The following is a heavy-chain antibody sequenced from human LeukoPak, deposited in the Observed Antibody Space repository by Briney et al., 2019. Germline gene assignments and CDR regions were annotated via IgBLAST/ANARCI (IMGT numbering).Heavy chain of an antibody. Sequence: SETLSLTCTVSGGSISSYYWSWIRQPPGKGLEWIGYIYYSGSTNYNPSLKSRVTISVDTSKNQFSLKLSSVTAADTAVYYCARLGVTTPSDYWGQGTLVTVSS. CDR2: IYYSGST. CDR1: GGSISSYY. J-gene: IGHJ4*02. V-gene: IGHV4-59*01. CDR3: ARLGVTTPSDY. D-gene: IGHD4-17*01.